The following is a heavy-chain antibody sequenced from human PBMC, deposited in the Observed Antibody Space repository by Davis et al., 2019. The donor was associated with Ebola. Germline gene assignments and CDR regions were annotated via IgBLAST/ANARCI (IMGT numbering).Heavy chain of an antibody. D-gene: IGHD3-22*01. Sequence: SETLSLTCTVSGGSISSYYWSWIRQPPGKGLEWIGYIYYSGSTNYNPSLKSRVTISVDTSKNQFSLKLSSVTAADTAVYYCARRRSKGNYYDSSGSPPRYYYYGMDVWGQGTTVTVSS. CDR3: ARRRSKGNYYDSSGSPPRYYYYGMDV. V-gene: IGHV4-59*12. J-gene: IGHJ6*02. CDR2: IYYSGST. CDR1: GGSISSYY.